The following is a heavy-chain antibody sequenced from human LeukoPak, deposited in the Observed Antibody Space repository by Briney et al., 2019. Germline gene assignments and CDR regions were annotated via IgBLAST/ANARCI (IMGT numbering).Heavy chain of an antibody. CDR1: GYTFTGYY. V-gene: IGHV1-2*02. D-gene: IGHD6-13*01. Sequence: ASVEVSCKASGYTFTGYYMHWVRQAPGQGLEWMGWINPNSGGTNYAQKFQGRVTMTRDTSISTAYMELSRLRSDDTAVYYCARVVLAAAGLNWFDPWGQGTLVTVSS. CDR3: ARVVLAAAGLNWFDP. J-gene: IGHJ5*02. CDR2: INPNSGGT.